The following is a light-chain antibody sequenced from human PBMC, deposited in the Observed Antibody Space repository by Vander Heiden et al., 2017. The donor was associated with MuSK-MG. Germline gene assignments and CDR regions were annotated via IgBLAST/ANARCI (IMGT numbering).Light chain of an antibody. CDR3: RHSIQLPWT. J-gene: IGKJ1*01. CDR2: EGS. V-gene: IGKV2D-29*01. Sequence: DSLMTQTPLSLYVTPGQPASIACKSSQSRLHRDEKTYLNWYLQKPGQPPQLLIYEGSNRCSGVSDRFSGSGSETDFTLKISRVEAEDVGVYYCRHSIQLPWTFGQGTKVEIK. CDR1: QSRLHRDEKTY.